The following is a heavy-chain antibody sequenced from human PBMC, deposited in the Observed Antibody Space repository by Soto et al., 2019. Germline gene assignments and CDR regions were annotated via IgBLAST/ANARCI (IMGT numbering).Heavy chain of an antibody. J-gene: IGHJ4*02. D-gene: IGHD3-22*01. CDR3: AKDRPRYSSGYYHFDY. V-gene: IGHV3-30*18. CDR1: GFTFSSYG. CDR2: ISYDGSNK. Sequence: PGGSLRLSCAASGFTFSSYGMHWVRQAPGKGLEWVAVISYDGSNKYYADSVKGRFTISRDNSKNTLYLQMNSLRAEDTAVYYCAKDRPRYSSGYYHFDYWGQGTLVTVSS.